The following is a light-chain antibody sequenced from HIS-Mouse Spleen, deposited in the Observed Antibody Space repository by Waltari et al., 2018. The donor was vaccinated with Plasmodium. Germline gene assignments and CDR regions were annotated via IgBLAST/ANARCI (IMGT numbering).Light chain of an antibody. J-gene: IGLJ2*01. CDR1: SNDVGGYNY. CDR2: DVS. CDR3: CSYAGSYTLV. Sequence: QSALTQPRSVSGSPGQSVTIPCPGTSNDVGGYNYVSWYQQPPGKAPKLMIYDVSKRPSGVPDRFSGSKSGNTASLTISGLQAEDEADYYCCSYAGSYTLVFGGGTKLTVL. V-gene: IGLV2-11*01.